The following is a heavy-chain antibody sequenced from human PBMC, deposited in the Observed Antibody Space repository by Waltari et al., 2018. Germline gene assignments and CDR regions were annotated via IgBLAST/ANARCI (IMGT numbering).Heavy chain of an antibody. CDR1: GFTFSSYW. CDR3: ARELANYVWGSYRSYFDY. CDR2: INSDGSST. V-gene: IGHV3-74*01. Sequence: EVQLVESGGGLVQPGGSLRLSCAASGFTFSSYWMHWVRQAPGKGLVWVSRINSDGSSTSYAESVKGRFTISRDNAKNTLYLQMNSLRAEDTAVYYCARELANYVWGSYRSYFDYWGQGTLVTVSS. J-gene: IGHJ4*02. D-gene: IGHD3-16*02.